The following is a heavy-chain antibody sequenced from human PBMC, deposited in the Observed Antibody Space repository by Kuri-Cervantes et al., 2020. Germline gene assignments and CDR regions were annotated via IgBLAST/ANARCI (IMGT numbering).Heavy chain of an antibody. CDR3: AKDGRNYSPSYFDS. Sequence: GGSLRLSCAASGFTFSSYAMSWVRQAPGKGLEWVASISGGGGSIYYADSVTGRFTISRDNANSEVQLQMHSLRAEDTAVYYCAKDGRNYSPSYFDSWGQGTLVTVSS. V-gene: IGHV3-23*01. CDR1: GFTFSSYA. CDR2: ISGGGGSI. D-gene: IGHD4-11*01. J-gene: IGHJ4*02.